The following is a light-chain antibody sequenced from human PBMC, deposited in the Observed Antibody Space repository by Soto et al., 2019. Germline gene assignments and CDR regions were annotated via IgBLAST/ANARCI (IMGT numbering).Light chain of an antibody. CDR1: SSDVGSHNL. J-gene: IGLJ1*01. CDR3: CSNAAGSTYV. CDR2: EAS. Sequence: SARRQPSSVCGSPGQSVTISCTGTSSDVGSHNLVSWYQHYPGKAPKLIIFEASKRPSGVSNRFSGSKSGSTASLTISGLQAEDEADYYCCSNAAGSTYVFGTGTTVTV. V-gene: IGLV2-23*01.